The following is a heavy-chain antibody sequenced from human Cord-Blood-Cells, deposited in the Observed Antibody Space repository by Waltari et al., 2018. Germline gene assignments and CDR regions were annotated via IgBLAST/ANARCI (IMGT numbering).Heavy chain of an antibody. CDR3: ARGRPATDDAFDI. CDR2: IIPILGIA. D-gene: IGHD2-2*01. V-gene: IGHV1-69*09. Sequence: QVQLVQSGAEVKKPGSSVKVSCKASGGTFSSYAISWVRQAPGQGLEWMGRIIPILGIANYAQKFQGRVTITADKSTSTAYMELSSLRSEDTAVYYCARGRPATDDAFDIWGQGTMVTVSS. J-gene: IGHJ3*02. CDR1: GGTFSSYA.